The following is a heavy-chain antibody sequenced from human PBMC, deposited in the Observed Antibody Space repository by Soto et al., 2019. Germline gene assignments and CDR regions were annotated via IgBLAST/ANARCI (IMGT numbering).Heavy chain of an antibody. CDR3: ARGAPNSNDWIIGLEA. V-gene: IGHV4-39*01. Sequence: SETLSLTCTVSGASISSSNYYWGWIRQPPGKGLEWIGTIYYSGSTYYNPSLKSRVTISVDTSKNQFSLKLSSVTAADTAVYYCARGAPNSNDWIIGLEAWGRGTPVTVSS. D-gene: IGHD6-19*01. CDR1: GASISSSNYY. CDR2: IYYSGST. J-gene: IGHJ5*02.